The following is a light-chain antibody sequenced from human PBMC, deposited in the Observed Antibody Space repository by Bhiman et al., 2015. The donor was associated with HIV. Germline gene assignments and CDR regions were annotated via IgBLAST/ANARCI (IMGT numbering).Light chain of an antibody. CDR3: CSYAVTSTYV. V-gene: IGLV2-14*03. J-gene: IGLJ1*01. CDR2: DVS. Sequence: QSALTQPASVSGSPGQSITISCTGSGSDVGGYNHVSWYQQHPGKAPKLMIYDVSNRPSGVSNRFSGSKSGNTASLTISGLQAEDEADYYCCSYAVTSTYVFGSGTRVTVL. CDR1: GSDVGGYNH.